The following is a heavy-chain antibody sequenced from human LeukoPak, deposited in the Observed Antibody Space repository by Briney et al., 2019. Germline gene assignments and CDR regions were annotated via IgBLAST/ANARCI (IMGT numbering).Heavy chain of an antibody. CDR3: AKDGLANIAAAGYFQH. V-gene: IGHV3-23*01. J-gene: IGHJ1*01. Sequence: GGSLRLSCAASGFSFSSYAMNWVRQAPGKGLEWVSAISGSGGSTYYADSVKGRFTISRDNSKNTLYLQMNSLRAEDTAVYYCAKDGLANIAAAGYFQHWGQGTLVTVSS. CDR1: GFSFSSYA. D-gene: IGHD6-13*01. CDR2: ISGSGGST.